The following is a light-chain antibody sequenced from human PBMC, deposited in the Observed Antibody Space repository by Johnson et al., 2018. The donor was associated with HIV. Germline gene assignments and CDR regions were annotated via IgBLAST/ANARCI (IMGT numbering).Light chain of an antibody. J-gene: IGLJ1*01. Sequence: HSVLTQPPSVSAAPGQKVTISCSGSSYNIGNSYVSWYQQLPGTAPKLLIYENNKRPSGIPDRFSGSKSGTSATLGITGLWPEDWADYFCFGWDSSLSVLFRTGTKVTV. CDR1: SYNIGNSY. V-gene: IGLV1-41*02. CDR3: FGWDSSLSVL. CDR2: ENN.